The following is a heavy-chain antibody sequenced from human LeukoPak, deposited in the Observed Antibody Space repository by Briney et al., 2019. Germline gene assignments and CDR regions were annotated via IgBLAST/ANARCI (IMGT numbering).Heavy chain of an antibody. CDR1: GFTFDDYA. CDR3: AKDPYYSSSSPFFDY. V-gene: IGHV3-9*01. Sequence: PGRSLRLSCAASGFTFDDYAMHWVRQAPGKGLEWVSGISWNSGNIEYADSVKGRFTISRDNAKKPLFLQMNSLRAEDTALYYCAKDPYYSSSSPFFDYWGQGTLVTVSS. J-gene: IGHJ4*02. CDR2: ISWNSGNI. D-gene: IGHD6-6*01.